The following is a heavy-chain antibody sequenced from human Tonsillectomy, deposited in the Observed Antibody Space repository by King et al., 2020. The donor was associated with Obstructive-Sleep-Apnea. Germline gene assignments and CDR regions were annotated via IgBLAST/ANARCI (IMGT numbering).Heavy chain of an antibody. V-gene: IGHV3-11*06. CDR2: ISSTGTYL. CDR1: GFTFTDYDYY. J-gene: IGHJ4*02. D-gene: IGHD6-19*01. CDR3: ARESGDWLVDS. Sequence: HVQLVESGGGVVKPGGSLRLSCAASGFTFTDYDYYMSWIRQAPGKGLEWVAYISSTGTYLKYADSLKGRFTISRDNAANSVYLQMNSLRADDTALYFCARESGDWLVDSWGQGTLVIVSS.